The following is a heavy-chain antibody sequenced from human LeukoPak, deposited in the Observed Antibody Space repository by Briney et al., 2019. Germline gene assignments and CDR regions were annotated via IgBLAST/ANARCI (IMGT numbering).Heavy chain of an antibody. D-gene: IGHD3-22*01. V-gene: IGHV3-66*01. CDR3: ARERGGYYYDSSGYYGGTYFDY. CDR2: IYSGGST. J-gene: IGHJ4*02. Sequence: GGSPRLSCAASGFTVSSNYMSWVRQAPGKGLEWVSVIYSGGSTYYADSVKGRFTISRDNSKNTLYLQMNSLRAEDTAVYYCARERGGYYYDSSGYYGGTYFDYWGQGTLVTVSS. CDR1: GFTVSSNY.